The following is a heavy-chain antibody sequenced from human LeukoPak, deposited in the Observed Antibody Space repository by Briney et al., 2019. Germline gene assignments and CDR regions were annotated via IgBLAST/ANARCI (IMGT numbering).Heavy chain of an antibody. D-gene: IGHD3-22*01. J-gene: IGHJ4*02. V-gene: IGHV1-2*06. CDR2: INPNSGGT. Sequence: ASVKVSCKASGYTFTGYYMHWVRQAPGQGLEWMGRINPNSGGTNYAQKFQGRVTMTRDTSISTAYMELSRLRSDDTAVYYCARDHPSNYYDNVFDYWGQGTLVTISS. CDR3: ARDHPSNYYDNVFDY. CDR1: GYTFTGYY.